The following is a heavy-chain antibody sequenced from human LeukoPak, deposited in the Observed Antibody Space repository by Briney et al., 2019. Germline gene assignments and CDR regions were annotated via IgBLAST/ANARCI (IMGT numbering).Heavy chain of an antibody. CDR2: IYYSGST. J-gene: IGHJ6*02. D-gene: IGHD6-13*01. Sequence: PSETLSLTCAVYGGSFSGYYWSWIRQPPGKGLEWIGYIYYSGSTNYNPSLKSRVTISVDTSKNQFSLKLSSVTAADTAVYYCARESIAAAGSYLYYYYGMDVWGQGTTVTVSS. CDR3: ARESIAAAGSYLYYYYGMDV. CDR1: GGSFSGYY. V-gene: IGHV4-59*01.